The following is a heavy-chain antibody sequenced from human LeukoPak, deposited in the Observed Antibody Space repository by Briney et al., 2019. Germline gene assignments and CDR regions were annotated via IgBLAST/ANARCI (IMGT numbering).Heavy chain of an antibody. J-gene: IGHJ5*01. CDR3: AKDSSYDLSWFDS. V-gene: IGHV3-21*04. CDR1: GFTFSSYS. D-gene: IGHD5-12*01. CDR2: ISSSSSYI. Sequence: PGGSLRLSCAASGFTFSSYSMNWVRQAPGKGLEWVSSISSSSSYIYYADSVKGRFTISRDNSKNSLYLQMNSLRVEDTALYYCAKDSSYDLSWFDSWGQGSLVTVSS.